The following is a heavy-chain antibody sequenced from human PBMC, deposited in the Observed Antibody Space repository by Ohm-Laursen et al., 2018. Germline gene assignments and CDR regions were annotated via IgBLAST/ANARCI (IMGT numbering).Heavy chain of an antibody. CDR2: IYYSGNT. CDR3: TRDKAKGIASASTQYYFDY. CDR1: GGSISSSGYY. Sequence: GTLSLTCTVSGGSISSSGYYWGWIRQPPGKGLEWIGSIYYSGNTYYNPSLKSRVTISGDTSKNQFSLKLSSVTAADTAVYYCTRDKAKGIASASTQYYFDYWGQGTLVTVSS. D-gene: IGHD6-13*01. V-gene: IGHV4-39*02. J-gene: IGHJ4*02.